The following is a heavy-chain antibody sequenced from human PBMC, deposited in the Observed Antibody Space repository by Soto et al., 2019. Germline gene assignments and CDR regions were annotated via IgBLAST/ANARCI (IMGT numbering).Heavy chain of an antibody. CDR1: GGSISSFH. V-gene: IGHV4-59*01. J-gene: IGHJ4*02. D-gene: IGHD7-27*01. CDR3: ARSNWYSEY. CDR2: MYYTGIT. Sequence: PSETLSLTCSVSGGSISSFHWSWVRQSPVRGLEYIAYMYYTGITTYNPSLKSRVTTSADTSKNQLSLSLSSVTAADTAVYYCARSNWYSEYWGQGTLVTVSS.